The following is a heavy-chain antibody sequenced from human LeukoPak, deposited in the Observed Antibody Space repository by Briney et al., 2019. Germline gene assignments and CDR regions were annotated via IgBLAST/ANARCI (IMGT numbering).Heavy chain of an antibody. Sequence: ASVKVSCKASGYTFTDYCIHWVRQAPGQGLEWMGWINPNSGGTNYAQKFQGRVTMTRDTSIRTAYMELSRLRSDDTAMYYCARYYIEGRCFDYWGQGTLVTVSS. CDR2: INPNSGGT. V-gene: IGHV1-2*02. J-gene: IGHJ4*02. D-gene: IGHD3-10*01. CDR1: GYTFTDYC. CDR3: ARYYIEGRCFDY.